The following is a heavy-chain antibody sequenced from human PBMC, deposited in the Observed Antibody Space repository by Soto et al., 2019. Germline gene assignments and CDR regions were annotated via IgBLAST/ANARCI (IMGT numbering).Heavy chain of an antibody. V-gene: IGHV3-23*01. CDR3: TTDYDSSGYPSSRLYYYYGMDV. CDR1: GFTFSSYA. D-gene: IGHD3-22*01. CDR2: IRGSGGST. J-gene: IGHJ6*02. Sequence: GGSLRLSCAASGFTFSSYAMSWVRQAPGKGLEWVSAIRGSGGSTYYADSVKGRFTISRDDSKNTLYLQMNSLKTEDTAVYYCTTDYDSSGYPSSRLYYYYGMDVWGQGTTVTVSS.